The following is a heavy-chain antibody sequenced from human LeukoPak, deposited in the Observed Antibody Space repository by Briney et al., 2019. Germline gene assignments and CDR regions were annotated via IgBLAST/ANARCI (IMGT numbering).Heavy chain of an antibody. Sequence: GASVKVSCRPSGYTFTTYGISWVRQAPGQGLEWMGWISAYNGNTDYAQKFQGRVTMTTDTSTSTAYMELRSLRSDDTAVYYCARDLDILTAYYSGYRGQGTLVTVSS. J-gene: IGHJ4*02. CDR3: ARDLDILTAYYSGY. CDR1: GYTFTTYG. D-gene: IGHD3-9*01. V-gene: IGHV1-18*04. CDR2: ISAYNGNT.